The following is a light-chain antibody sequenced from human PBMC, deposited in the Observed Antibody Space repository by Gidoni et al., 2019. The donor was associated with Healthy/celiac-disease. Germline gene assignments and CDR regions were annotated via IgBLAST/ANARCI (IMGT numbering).Light chain of an antibody. J-gene: IGKJ1*01. CDR2: GAS. CDR3: QQYGSTPRT. V-gene: IGKV3-20*01. Sequence: LLSYRHNQSVAPRLLIYGASSMATGIPERFSGSGSGTDFTLTISRLEPEDFAAYYCQQYGSTPRTFGQGTKVEIK.